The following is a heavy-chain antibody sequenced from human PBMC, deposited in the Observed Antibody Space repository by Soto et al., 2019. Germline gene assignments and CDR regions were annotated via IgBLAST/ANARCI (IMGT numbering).Heavy chain of an antibody. J-gene: IGHJ3*02. CDR1: GFTFSSYA. Sequence: PGGSLRLSCAASGFTFSSYAMHWVRQAPGKGLEWVAVISYDGSNKYYADSVKGRFTISRDNSKNTLYLQMNSLRAEDTAVYYCARELLPYAFDIWGQGTMVTVSS. D-gene: IGHD1-26*01. V-gene: IGHV3-30-3*01. CDR3: ARELLPYAFDI. CDR2: ISYDGSNK.